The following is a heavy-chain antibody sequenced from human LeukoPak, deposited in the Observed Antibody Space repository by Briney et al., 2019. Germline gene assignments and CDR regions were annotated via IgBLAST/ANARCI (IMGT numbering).Heavy chain of an antibody. CDR3: ARLSYDSSGYFFDY. D-gene: IGHD3-22*01. CDR2: INHSGST. Sequence: PSVTLSLTCAVYGGSFSGYYWSWIRQPPGKGLEWIGEINHSGSTNYNPSLKSRVTISVDTSKNQFSLKLSSVTAADTAVYYCARLSYDSSGYFFDYWGQGTLVTVSS. V-gene: IGHV4-34*01. CDR1: GGSFSGYY. J-gene: IGHJ4*02.